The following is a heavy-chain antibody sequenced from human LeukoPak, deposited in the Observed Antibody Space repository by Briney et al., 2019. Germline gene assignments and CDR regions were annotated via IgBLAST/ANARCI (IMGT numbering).Heavy chain of an antibody. CDR3: ARGEVSSWYDYFQH. J-gene: IGHJ1*01. V-gene: IGHV1-2*02. CDR2: INPNSGGT. CDR1: GYTFTGYY. Sequence: ASVQVSCKASGYTFTGYYMHWVRQAPGQGLEWMGWINPNSGGTKYAQRFQGRVTMTRDTSISTGDMELSRLRSDDTAVYYCARGEVSSWYDYFQHWGQGSLVTVSS. D-gene: IGHD6-13*01.